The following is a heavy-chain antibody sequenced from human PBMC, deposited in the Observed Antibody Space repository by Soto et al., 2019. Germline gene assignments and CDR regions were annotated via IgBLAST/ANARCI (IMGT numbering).Heavy chain of an antibody. Sequence: SETLSLACAVSGGSIISGGYSWSWIRQPPGKGLEWIGYIYSGTTHYNPSLESRVTIAMDRSKNQVSLSLKSVTAADTAVYYCAREDSGAFFDFWGQGTLVTVSS. J-gene: IGHJ4*02. D-gene: IGHD2-15*01. CDR3: AREDSGAFFDF. CDR2: IYSGTT. V-gene: IGHV4-30-2*01. CDR1: GGSIISGGYS.